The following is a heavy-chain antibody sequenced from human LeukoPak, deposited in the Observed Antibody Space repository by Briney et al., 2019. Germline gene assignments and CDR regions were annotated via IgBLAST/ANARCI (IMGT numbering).Heavy chain of an antibody. CDR1: GGTFSSYA. V-gene: IGHV1-69*13. CDR3: AIPVDCGGDCYYYPMDV. J-gene: IGHJ6*02. CDR2: IIPIFGTA. D-gene: IGHD2-21*01. Sequence: ASVNVSCKASGGTFSSYAISWVRQAPGQGLEWMGGIIPIFGTANYAQKFQGRVTITADESTSTAYMELSSLRSEDTAVYYCAIPVDCGGDCYYYPMDVWGQGTTVTVSS.